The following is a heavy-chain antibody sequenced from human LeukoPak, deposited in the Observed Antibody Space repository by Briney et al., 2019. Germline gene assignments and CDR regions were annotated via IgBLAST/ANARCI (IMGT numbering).Heavy chain of an antibody. CDR1: GFTFIIYP. Sequence: GWALSLSGACSGFTFIIYPMAWVRQAQGKGLEWVSVFSGIGGSTYYADSMKGRFPISRDISKNTPYVQMNSLIASDPVVHYREKGVDIWFGENHWFDPWGQGTLVTVFS. J-gene: IGHJ5*02. CDR3: EKGVDIWFGENHWFDP. D-gene: IGHD3-10*01. CDR2: FSGIGGST. V-gene: IGHV3-23*01.